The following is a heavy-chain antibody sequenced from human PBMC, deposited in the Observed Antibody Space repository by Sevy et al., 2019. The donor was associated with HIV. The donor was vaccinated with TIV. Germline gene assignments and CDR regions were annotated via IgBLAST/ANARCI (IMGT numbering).Heavy chain of an antibody. CDR2: ISGSGGST. Sequence: GGSLRLSCAASGFTFSSYAMSWVRQAPGKGLEWVSAISGSGGSTYYADSVKGRFTIPRDNSKNTLYLQMNSLRAEDTAVYYCAKDAFYGDYVNYYYYYMDVGGKGTTVTFSS. CDR3: AKDAFYGDYVNYYYYYMDV. CDR1: GFTFSSYA. V-gene: IGHV3-23*01. J-gene: IGHJ6*03. D-gene: IGHD4-17*01.